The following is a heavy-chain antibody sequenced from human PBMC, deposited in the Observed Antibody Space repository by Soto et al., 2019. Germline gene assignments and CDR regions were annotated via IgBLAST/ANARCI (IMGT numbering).Heavy chain of an antibody. CDR3: ARDQAATY. Sequence: SETLSLTCAVSGGSISSSNWWSWVRQPPGKGLEWIGEIHHSGSTNYNPSLKSRVTTSVDKSKNQFSLKLSSVTAADTAVYYCARDQAATYWGQGTLVTVSS. V-gene: IGHV4-4*02. D-gene: IGHD6-25*01. CDR2: IHHSGST. CDR1: GGSISSSNW. J-gene: IGHJ4*02.